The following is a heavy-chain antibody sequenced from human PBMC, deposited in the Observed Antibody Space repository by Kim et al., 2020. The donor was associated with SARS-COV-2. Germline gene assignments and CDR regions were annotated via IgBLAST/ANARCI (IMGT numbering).Heavy chain of an antibody. D-gene: IGHD3-22*01. CDR2: ISYDGSNK. CDR1: GFTFSSYG. CDR3: AKDSGSSGYLDY. Sequence: GGSLRLSCAASGFTFSSYGMHWVRQAPGKGLEWVAVISYDGSNKYYADSVKGRFTISRDNSKNTLYLQMNSLRAEDTAVYYCAKDSGSSGYLDYWGQGTL. V-gene: IGHV3-30*18. J-gene: IGHJ4*02.